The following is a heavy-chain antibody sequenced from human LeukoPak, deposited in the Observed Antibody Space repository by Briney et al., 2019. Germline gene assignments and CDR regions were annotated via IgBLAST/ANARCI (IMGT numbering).Heavy chain of an antibody. D-gene: IGHD6-19*01. CDR2: IWYDGSNK. J-gene: IGHJ4*02. CDR1: GFTFSSHG. CDR3: AKDRGSGWNGPDY. V-gene: IGHV3-33*06. Sequence: PGRSLRLSCAASGFTFSSHGMHWVRQAPGKGLEWVAVIWYDGSNKYYADSVKGRFTISRDNSKNTLYLQMNSLRAEDTAVYYCAKDRGSGWNGPDYWGQGTLVTVSS.